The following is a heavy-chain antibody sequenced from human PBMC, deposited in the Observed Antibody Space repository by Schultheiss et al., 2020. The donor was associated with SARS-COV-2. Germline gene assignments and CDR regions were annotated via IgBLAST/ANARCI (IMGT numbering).Heavy chain of an antibody. V-gene: IGHV4-61*01. CDR1: GVSVSSGNYY. J-gene: IGHJ4*02. D-gene: IGHD3-16*01. CDR2: IYYSGNT. CDR3: ASGIPGYDPLGH. Sequence: SETLSLTCTVSGVSVSSGNYYWSWIRQPPGKGLEWIGYIYYSGNTNYNPSLKSRVTISVDTSKNQFSLKLSSVTAADTAVYYCASGIPGYDPLGHWGQGTLVTVSS.